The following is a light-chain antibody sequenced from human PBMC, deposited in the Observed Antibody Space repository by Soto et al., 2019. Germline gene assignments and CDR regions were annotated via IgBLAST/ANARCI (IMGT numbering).Light chain of an antibody. J-gene: IGLJ3*02. CDR3: SSYTSGSTLV. CDR1: STDVGGYTY. V-gene: IGLV2-14*03. CDR2: EVS. Sequence: QSALTQPASVSGSPGQSITISCTGSSTDVGGYTYVSWYQQFPGKPPKLMIYEVSNRPSGVSNRFSGSKSGNTASLTISGRQAEDEADYYCSSYTSGSTLVFGGGTKLTVL.